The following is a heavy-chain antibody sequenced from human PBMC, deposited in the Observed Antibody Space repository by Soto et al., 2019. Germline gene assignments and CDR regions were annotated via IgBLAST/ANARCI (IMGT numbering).Heavy chain of an antibody. CDR2: ISAYNGNT. Sequence: ASVKVSCKASGYTFTSYGISWVRQAPGQGLEWMGWISAYNGNTNYAQKLQGRVTMTTDTSTNTAYMELSSLRSEDTAVFYCIRDGYSYGNTLKQEEYWGQGTPVTGSS. CDR3: IRDGYSYGNTLKQEEY. V-gene: IGHV1-18*01. J-gene: IGHJ1*01. D-gene: IGHD5-18*01. CDR1: GYTFTSYG.